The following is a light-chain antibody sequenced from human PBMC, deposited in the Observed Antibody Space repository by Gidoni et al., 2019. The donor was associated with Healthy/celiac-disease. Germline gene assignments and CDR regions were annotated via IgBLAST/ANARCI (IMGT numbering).Light chain of an antibody. CDR2: GAS. V-gene: IGKV3-20*01. CDR3: QQYGSSPP. J-gene: IGKJ4*01. CDR1: QSVSSSY. Sequence: DSVLTQSPGTLSLSPGERSTLSCRASQSVSSSYLDWYQQKPGQAPRLLIYGASSRAPGIPDSFRGSGSGTDFSLTIRSLEPDEFAVYYCQQYGSSPPFGGGTKVEIK.